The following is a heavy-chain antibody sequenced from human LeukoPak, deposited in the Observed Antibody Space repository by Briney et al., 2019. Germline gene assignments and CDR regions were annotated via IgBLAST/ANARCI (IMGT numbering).Heavy chain of an antibody. V-gene: IGHV4-59*11. D-gene: IGHD6-19*01. CDR3: ARGGWSLDY. Sequence: PSETLSLTCNVSGDSISSHYWTWIRQPPGKGLEWIGYIHYSGTTNYNPSLKSRITTSLDTSKNQFSLKLNSVTAADTAVYYCARGGWSLDYWGQGTLVTVSS. CDR1: GDSISSHY. CDR2: IHYSGTT. J-gene: IGHJ4*02.